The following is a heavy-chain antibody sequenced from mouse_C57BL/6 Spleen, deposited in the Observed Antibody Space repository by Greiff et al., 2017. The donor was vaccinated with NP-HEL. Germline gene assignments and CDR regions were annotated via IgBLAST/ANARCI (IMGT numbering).Heavy chain of an antibody. Sequence: EVQRVESGPGLVKPSQSLSLTCSVTGYSITSGYYWNWIRQFPGNKLEWMGYISYDGSNNYNPSLKNRISITRDTSKNQFFLKLNSVTTEDTATYYCARDGYYDAMDYWGQGTSVTVSS. J-gene: IGHJ4*01. CDR2: ISYDGSN. V-gene: IGHV3-6*01. CDR1: GYSITSGYY. CDR3: ARDGYYDAMDY. D-gene: IGHD2-2*01.